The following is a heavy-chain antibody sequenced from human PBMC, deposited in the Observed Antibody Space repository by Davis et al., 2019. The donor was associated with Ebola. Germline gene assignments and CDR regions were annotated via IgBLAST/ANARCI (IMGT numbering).Heavy chain of an antibody. D-gene: IGHD4-17*01. CDR1: GYTFTGYY. CDR2: INPNSGGT. V-gene: IGHV1-2*02. Sequence: ASVKVSCKASGYTFTGYYMHWVRQAPGQGLEWMGWINPNSGGTNYAQKFQGRVTMTRNTSISTAYMELSSLRSEDTAVYYCARVTTVMYYYGMDVWGQGTTVTVSS. CDR3: ARVTTVMYYYGMDV. J-gene: IGHJ6*02.